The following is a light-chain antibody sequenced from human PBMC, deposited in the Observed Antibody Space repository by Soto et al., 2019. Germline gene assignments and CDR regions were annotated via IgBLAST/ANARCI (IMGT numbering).Light chain of an antibody. Sequence: QSALTQPASVSGSPGQSITISCTGTSSEVGGYNYVSWYQQHPGKAPKLMIYDVSNRPSGVSNRFSGSKSGNTASLTISGLQAEDEADYYCSPYTSSSTLYVFGTGTKVTVL. V-gene: IGLV2-14*01. CDR3: SPYTSSSTLYV. J-gene: IGLJ1*01. CDR2: DVS. CDR1: SSEVGGYNY.